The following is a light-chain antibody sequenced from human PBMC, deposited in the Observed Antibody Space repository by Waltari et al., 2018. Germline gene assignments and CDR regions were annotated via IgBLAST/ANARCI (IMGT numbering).Light chain of an antibody. CDR3: LLYYGGVHV. Sequence: QTVVTQEPSLTVSPGGTVTLTCASSTGAVTSGDYPNWFQQKPGQAPRALIYRTSNKHPWTPPRFSGSLLGGKAALTLSGVQPEDEAEYYCLLYYGGVHVFGTGTKVTVL. CDR2: RTS. V-gene: IGLV7-43*01. J-gene: IGLJ1*01. CDR1: TGAVTSGDY.